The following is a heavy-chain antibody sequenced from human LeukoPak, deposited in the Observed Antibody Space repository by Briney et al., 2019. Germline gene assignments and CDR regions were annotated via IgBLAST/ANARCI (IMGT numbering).Heavy chain of an antibody. V-gene: IGHV4-34*01. CDR3: VRPDLGSGSPLGS. CDR1: GGSFRSYY. D-gene: IGHD3-10*01. CDR2: INHSGST. J-gene: IGHJ5*02. Sequence: PSGTLSLTCAVYGGSFRSYYWTWIRQTPGKGLEWIGEINHSGSTNCNPSLKSRVTMSVDTSKNQFSLKLSSVTAADTAVYYCVRPDLGSGSPLGSWSQGTLVTVSS.